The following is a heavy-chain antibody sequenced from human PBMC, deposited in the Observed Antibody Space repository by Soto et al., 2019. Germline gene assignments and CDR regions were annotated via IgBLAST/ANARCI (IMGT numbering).Heavy chain of an antibody. Sequence: SVKVSCKASGFTFTSSAMQWVRQARGQRLEWIGWIVVGSGNTNYAQKFQERVTITRDMSTSTAYMELSSLRSEDTAVYYCAAYHLQEDYDILTGPLDYWGQGTLVTVSS. J-gene: IGHJ4*02. D-gene: IGHD3-9*01. CDR2: IVVGSGNT. CDR3: AAYHLQEDYDILTGPLDY. CDR1: GFTFTSSA. V-gene: IGHV1-58*02.